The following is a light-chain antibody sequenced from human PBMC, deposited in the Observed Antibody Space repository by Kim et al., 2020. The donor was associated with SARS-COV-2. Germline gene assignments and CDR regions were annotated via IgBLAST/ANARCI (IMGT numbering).Light chain of an antibody. Sequence: DIQMTQSPSTLSASVGDRVTITCRASQTISSWLAWYQQKPGKAPKLLIYKASSLESGVPPRFSGSGSGTEFTLTISSLQPEDFATYYCQQYNDHPYTFGQGTKLEI. CDR2: KAS. CDR1: QTISSW. CDR3: QQYNDHPYT. V-gene: IGKV1-5*03. J-gene: IGKJ2*01.